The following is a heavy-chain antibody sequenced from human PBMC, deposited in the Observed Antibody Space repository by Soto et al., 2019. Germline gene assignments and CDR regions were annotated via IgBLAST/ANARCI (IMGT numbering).Heavy chain of an antibody. CDR1: GFTFSSYA. D-gene: IGHD3-22*01. V-gene: IGHV3-30-3*01. CDR3: ARVGYYDSSGYYDY. J-gene: IGHJ4*02. CDR2: ISYDGSNK. Sequence: GSLRLSCAASGFTFSSYAMHWVRQAPGKGLEWVAVISYDGSNKYYADSVKGRFTISRDNSKNTLYLQMNSLRAEDTAVYYCARVGYYDSSGYYDYWGQGTLVTVSS.